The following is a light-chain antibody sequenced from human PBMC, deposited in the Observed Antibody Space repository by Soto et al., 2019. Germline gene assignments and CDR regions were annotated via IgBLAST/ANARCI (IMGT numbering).Light chain of an antibody. CDR3: RSYTSTSTIV. Sequence: QSVLTQPASVSGSPGQSITISCTGTSSDIGAYNYVSWYQHHPGKAPKFMMYEVSYRPSGVSDRFSGSKSGNTASLTISGLQDEDESDYYCRSYTSTSTIVFGRGTKLTVL. CDR2: EVS. CDR1: SSDIGAYNY. J-gene: IGLJ2*01. V-gene: IGLV2-14*01.